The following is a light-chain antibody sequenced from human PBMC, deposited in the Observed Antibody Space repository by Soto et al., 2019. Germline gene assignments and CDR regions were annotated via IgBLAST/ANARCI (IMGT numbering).Light chain of an antibody. J-gene: IGKJ4*01. CDR2: GAS. Sequence: DIVLTQSPGTLSVSPGERATLSCRASQSVSSNYLAWYQQKPGQAPRLLSYGASSRATGVPDRFSASGCGTDLTLTISRLEPEDFAVYYCQQYGGSPATFGGGTKVEI. CDR1: QSVSSNY. V-gene: IGKV3-20*01. CDR3: QQYGGSPAT.